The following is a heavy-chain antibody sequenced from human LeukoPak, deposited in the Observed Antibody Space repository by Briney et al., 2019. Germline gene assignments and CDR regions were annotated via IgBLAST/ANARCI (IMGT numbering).Heavy chain of an antibody. V-gene: IGHV3-9*01. J-gene: IGHJ6*02. CDR1: GFTFSNAW. D-gene: IGHD5-18*01. Sequence: GGSLRLSCAASGFTFSNAWMSWVRQAPGKGLEWVSGISWNSGSIGYADSVKGRFTISRDNAKNSLYLQINSLRAEDTALYYCASRHTAMPIDYYGMDVWGQGTTVTVSS. CDR3: ASRHTAMPIDYYGMDV. CDR2: ISWNSGSI.